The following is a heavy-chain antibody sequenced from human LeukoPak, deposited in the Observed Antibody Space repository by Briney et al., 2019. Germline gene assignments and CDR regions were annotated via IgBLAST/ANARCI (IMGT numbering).Heavy chain of an antibody. D-gene: IGHD4-17*01. V-gene: IGHV3-30*18. Sequence: GGSLRLSCAASGFTFSSYGMHWVRQAPGKGLEWVAVISYDGSNKYYADSVKGRFTISRDNSKNTLYLQMNCLRAEDTAVYYCAKDRYGDYVFDYWGQGTLVTVSS. J-gene: IGHJ4*02. CDR3: AKDRYGDYVFDY. CDR2: ISYDGSNK. CDR1: GFTFSSYG.